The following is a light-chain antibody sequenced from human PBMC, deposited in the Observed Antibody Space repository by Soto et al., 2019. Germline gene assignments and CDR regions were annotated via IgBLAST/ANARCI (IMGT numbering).Light chain of an antibody. CDR2: DAS. V-gene: IGKV3-15*01. CDR3: QHYNNWPPGT. CDR1: QSVSRN. J-gene: IGKJ2*01. Sequence: EIVMTQSPGTLSVSPGERATLSCRASQSVSRNLAWYQQKPGQAPRLLIYDASTRATGIPARFSSGGSGTEVTLTISSLQSEDFAVYYCQHYNNWPPGTFGQGTKLEI.